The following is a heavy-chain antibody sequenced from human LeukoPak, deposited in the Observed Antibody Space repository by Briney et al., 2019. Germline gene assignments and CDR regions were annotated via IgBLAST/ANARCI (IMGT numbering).Heavy chain of an antibody. D-gene: IGHD3-3*01. CDR2: ISDIGSI. CDR1: GGSISSYY. Sequence: PSETLSLTYTVSGGSISSYYWSWIRQPPGKGLEWIAYISDIGSINYNPSLKSRVTISLDTSKNQFSLRLSSVTAADTGVYYCARHPLRLGMDVWGQGTTVTVSS. J-gene: IGHJ6*02. CDR3: ARHPLRLGMDV. V-gene: IGHV4-59*08.